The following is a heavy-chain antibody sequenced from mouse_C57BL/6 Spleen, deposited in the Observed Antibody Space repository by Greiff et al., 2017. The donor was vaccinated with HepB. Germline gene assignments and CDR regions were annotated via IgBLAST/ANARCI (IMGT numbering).Heavy chain of an antibody. CDR2: IYPGDGDT. CDR3: AGSLAY. J-gene: IGHJ3*01. Sequence: VKLQESGPELVKPGASVKISCKASGYAFSSSWMNWVKQRPGKGLEWIGRIYPGDGDTNYNGKFKGKATLTADKSSSTAYMQLSSLTSEDSAVYFCAGSLAYWGQGTLVTVSA. V-gene: IGHV1-82*01. CDR1: GYAFSSSW. D-gene: IGHD1-1*01.